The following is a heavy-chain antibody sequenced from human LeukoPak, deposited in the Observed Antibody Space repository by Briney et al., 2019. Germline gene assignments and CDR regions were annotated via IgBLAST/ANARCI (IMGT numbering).Heavy chain of an antibody. CDR1: GYTFTGYY. CDR2: INPNSGGT. Sequence: GASVNVSCKASGYTFTGYYMHWVRQAPGQGLEWMGWINPNSGGTNYAQKFQGRVTMTRDTSISTAYMELSRLRSDDTAVYYCARDIGSGYELFDYWGQGTLVTVSS. D-gene: IGHD5-12*01. CDR3: ARDIGSGYELFDY. J-gene: IGHJ4*02. V-gene: IGHV1-2*02.